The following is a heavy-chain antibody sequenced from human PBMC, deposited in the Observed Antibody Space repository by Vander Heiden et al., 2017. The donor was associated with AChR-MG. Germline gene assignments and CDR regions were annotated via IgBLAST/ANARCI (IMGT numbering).Heavy chain of an antibody. CDR1: GGSISSYY. CDR3: ARDSGGCSGGSCYFVGFDY. CDR2: IYYSGST. J-gene: IGHJ4*02. Sequence: QVQLQESGPGLVKPSETLSLTCTVPGGSISSYYWSWIRQPPGKGLEWIGYIYYSGSTNYNPSLKSRVTISVDTSKNQFSLKLSSVTAADTAVYYCARDSGGCSGGSCYFVGFDYWGQGTLVTVSS. V-gene: IGHV4-59*01. D-gene: IGHD2-15*01.